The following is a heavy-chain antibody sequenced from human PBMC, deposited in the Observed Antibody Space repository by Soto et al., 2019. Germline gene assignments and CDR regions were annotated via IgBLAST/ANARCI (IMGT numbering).Heavy chain of an antibody. CDR1: GGTFSSYT. CDR3: ARDFSNCTNGVCQLDY. V-gene: IGHV1-69*04. CDR2: IIPILGIA. D-gene: IGHD2-8*01. J-gene: IGHJ4*02. Sequence: ASVKVSFKASGGTFSSYTISWVRQAPGQGLEWMGRIIPILGIANYAQKFQGRVTITADKSTSTAYMELSSLRSEDTAVYYCARDFSNCTNGVCQLDYWGQGTLVTVSS.